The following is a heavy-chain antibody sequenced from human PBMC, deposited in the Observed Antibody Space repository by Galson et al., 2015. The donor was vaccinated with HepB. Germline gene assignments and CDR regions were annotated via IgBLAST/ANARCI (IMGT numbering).Heavy chain of an antibody. D-gene: IGHD1-26*01. J-gene: IGHJ4*02. CDR3: AKMSVGCFDY. Sequence: QSGAAVKKPGESLKISCKGSGYIFSNYWIVWVRQMPGKGLAFMGIIYPGDSDTKYSPSFQGQVTISADKSTSTAYLQWSSLKASDTAMYYCAKMSVGCFDYWGQGTLVTVAS. CDR2: IYPGDSDT. V-gene: IGHV5-51*01. CDR1: GYIFSNYW.